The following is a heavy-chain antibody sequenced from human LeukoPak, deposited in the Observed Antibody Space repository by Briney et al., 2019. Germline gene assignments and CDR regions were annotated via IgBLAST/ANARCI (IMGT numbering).Heavy chain of an antibody. CDR2: IRYDGSNK. J-gene: IGHJ4*02. Sequence: PGESLGLSCAASGFTFSSYGMHWVRQAPGKGLEWVAFIRYDGSNKYYADSVKGRFTISRDNSKNTLYLQMNSLRAEDTAVYYCAKDSKTYSGSYGVDYWGQGTLVTVSS. D-gene: IGHD1-26*01. V-gene: IGHV3-30*02. CDR1: GFTFSSYG. CDR3: AKDSKTYSGSYGVDY.